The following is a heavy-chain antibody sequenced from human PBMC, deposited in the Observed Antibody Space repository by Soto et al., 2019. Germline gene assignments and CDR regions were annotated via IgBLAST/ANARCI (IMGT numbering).Heavy chain of an antibody. CDR2: IDPSDSYT. CDR1: GYSFTSYW. V-gene: IGHV5-10-1*01. Sequence: GESLKISCKGSGYSFTSYWISWVRQMPGKGLEWMGRIDPSDSYTNYSPSFQGHVTISADKSISTAYLQWSSLKASDTAMYYCARDKVSTLISFDYWGQGTLVTVSS. D-gene: IGHD2-8*01. CDR3: ARDKVSTLISFDY. J-gene: IGHJ4*02.